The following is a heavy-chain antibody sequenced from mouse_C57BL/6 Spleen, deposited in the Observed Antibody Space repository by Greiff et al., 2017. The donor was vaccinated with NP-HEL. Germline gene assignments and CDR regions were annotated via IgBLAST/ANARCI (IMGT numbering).Heavy chain of an antibody. J-gene: IGHJ2*01. V-gene: IGHV1-26*01. CDR3: AREASITTVVPLDY. CDR1: GYTFTDYY. CDR2: INPNNGGT. D-gene: IGHD1-1*01. Sequence: EVQLQQSGPELVKPGASVKISCKASGYTFTDYYMNWVKQSHGKSLEWIGDINPNNGGTSYNQKFKGKATLTVDKSSSTAYMELRSLTSEDSAVYYCAREASITTVVPLDYWGQGTTLTVSS.